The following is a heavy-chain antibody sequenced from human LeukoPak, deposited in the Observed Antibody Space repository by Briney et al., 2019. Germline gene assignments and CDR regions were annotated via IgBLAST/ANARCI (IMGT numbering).Heavy chain of an antibody. CDR3: ARGRSWFDY. D-gene: IGHD6-13*01. J-gene: IGHJ4*02. Sequence: PGESLRLSCAASGFTFSDYYMSWIRQAPAKGLEWVSYISSSSSHTNYGDSVKGRFTISRDNAKNSLYLQMNSLRAEDTAVYYCARGRSWFDYWGQGTLVTVSS. CDR2: ISSSSSHT. CDR1: GFTFSDYY. V-gene: IGHV3-11*05.